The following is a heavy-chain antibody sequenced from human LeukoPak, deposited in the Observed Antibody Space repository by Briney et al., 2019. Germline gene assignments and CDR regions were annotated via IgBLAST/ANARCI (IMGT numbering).Heavy chain of an antibody. Sequence: PGGSLRLSCAASGFTFSSYGMHWVRQAPGKGLEWVAVISYDGSNKYYADSVKGRFTISRDNSKNTLYLQMNSLRAEDTAVYYCARDPTHSHSGYDFYFDYWGQGTLVTVSS. J-gene: IGHJ4*02. CDR2: ISYDGSNK. CDR1: GFTFSSYG. V-gene: IGHV3-30*03. CDR3: ARDPTHSHSGYDFYFDY. D-gene: IGHD5-12*01.